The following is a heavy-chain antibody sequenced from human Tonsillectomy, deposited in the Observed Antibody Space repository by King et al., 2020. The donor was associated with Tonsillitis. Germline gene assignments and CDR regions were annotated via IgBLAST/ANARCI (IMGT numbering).Heavy chain of an antibody. J-gene: IGHJ6*04. Sequence: QLVQSGAEVKKPGASMKVSCKASGYTFTAYDIKWVRQAAGQGLEWMGWMNPSRGDAGSAQKFQGRITMTRNTSISTAYMELSSLTSEDTAIYYCARFNWGPYYYGMDGWGEGTTVTVSS. CDR3: ARFNWGPYYYGMDG. D-gene: IGHD7-27*01. CDR1: GYTFTAYD. CDR2: MNPSRGDA. V-gene: IGHV1-8*01.